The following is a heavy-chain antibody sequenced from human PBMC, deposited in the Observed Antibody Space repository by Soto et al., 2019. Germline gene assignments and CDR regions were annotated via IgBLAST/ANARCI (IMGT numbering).Heavy chain of an antibody. CDR2: IYYSGST. CDR1: GGSISSYY. CDR3: GRVYGNYYGSELVNYYYYMDV. J-gene: IGHJ6*03. D-gene: IGHD3-10*01. Sequence: NPSGTLSLTCTVSGGSISSYYWSWIRQPPGKGLEWIGYIYYSGSTNYNPSLKSRVTISVDTSKNQFSLKLSSVTAADTAVYYCGRVYGNYYGSELVNYYYYMDVWGKGTTVTVSS. V-gene: IGHV4-59*01.